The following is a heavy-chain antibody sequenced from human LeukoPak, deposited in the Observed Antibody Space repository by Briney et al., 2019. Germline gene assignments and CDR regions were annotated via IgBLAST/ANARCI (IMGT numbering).Heavy chain of an antibody. Sequence: LPGASLRLSCAASGFTFSSYAMSWVRQAPGKGLEWVSGISYSGGTTYYADSVEGRFTISRDNSKNTLYLQMNSLRAEDTAVYYCAKGGQMMVEVARRGAFDIWGQGTMVTVSS. CDR3: AKGGQMMVEVARRGAFDI. D-gene: IGHD1-1*01. V-gene: IGHV3-23*01. CDR1: GFTFSSYA. CDR2: ISYSGGTT. J-gene: IGHJ3*02.